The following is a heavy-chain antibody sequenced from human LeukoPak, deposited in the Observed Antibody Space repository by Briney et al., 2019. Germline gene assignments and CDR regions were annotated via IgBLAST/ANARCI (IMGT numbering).Heavy chain of an antibody. J-gene: IGHJ4*02. CDR1: GFTFSSYA. CDR3: ARAPTRQSNGRANKPFDY. V-gene: IGHV3-30*04. Sequence: GRSLRLSCAASGFTFSSYAMHWVRQAPGKGLEWVAVISYDGSNKYYADSVKGRFTISRDNSKNTLYLQMNSLRAEDTAAYYCARAPTRQSNGRANKPFDYWGQGTLVTVSS. D-gene: IGHD2-15*01. CDR2: ISYDGSNK.